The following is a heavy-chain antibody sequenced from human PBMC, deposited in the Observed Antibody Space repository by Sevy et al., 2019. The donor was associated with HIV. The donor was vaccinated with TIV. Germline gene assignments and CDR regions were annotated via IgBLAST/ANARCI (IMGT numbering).Heavy chain of an antibody. Sequence: SETLSLTCTVFGGSISAYYWSWIRQPPGKGLEYIGYIYYTGSTNYNPSLKSRVTISVDTSKNQFSLRLTSVPAAATAIYYCARAPPVRSGDDSLNWFDPWGQGTLVTVSS. J-gene: IGHJ5*02. D-gene: IGHD5-12*01. CDR1: GGSISAYY. CDR2: IYYTGST. CDR3: ARAPPVRSGDDSLNWFDP. V-gene: IGHV4-59*01.